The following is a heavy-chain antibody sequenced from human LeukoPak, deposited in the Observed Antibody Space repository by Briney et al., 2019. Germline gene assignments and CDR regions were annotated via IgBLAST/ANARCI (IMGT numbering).Heavy chain of an antibody. V-gene: IGHV1-69*04. CDR1: GGTFSSYA. Sequence: SVKVSCKASGGTFSSYAISWVRQAPGQGLEWMGRIIPILGIANYAQKFRGRVTITADKSTGTAYMELSSLRSEDTAVYYCARDYGGSYYGAFDYWGQGTLVTVSS. J-gene: IGHJ4*02. CDR3: ARDYGGSYYGAFDY. D-gene: IGHD1-26*01. CDR2: IIPILGIA.